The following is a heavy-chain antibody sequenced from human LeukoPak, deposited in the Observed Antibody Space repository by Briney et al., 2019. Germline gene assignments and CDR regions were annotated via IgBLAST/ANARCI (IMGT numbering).Heavy chain of an antibody. Sequence: PSETLSLTCAVYGGSFSGYYWRWIRQPPGKGLEWIGEINHSGSTNYNPSLKSRVTISVDTSKNQFSLKLSSVTAADTAVYYCARGMYYDFLSGYFYYYYYMDVWVKGTTVTVSS. CDR1: GGSFSGYY. D-gene: IGHD3-3*01. J-gene: IGHJ6*03. V-gene: IGHV4-34*01. CDR3: ARGMYYDFLSGYFYYYYYMDV. CDR2: INHSGST.